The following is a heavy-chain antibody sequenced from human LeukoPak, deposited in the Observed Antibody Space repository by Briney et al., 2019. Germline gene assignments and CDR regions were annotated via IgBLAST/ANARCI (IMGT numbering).Heavy chain of an antibody. CDR2: IYYSGST. V-gene: IGHV4-59*01. CDR3: ARVQRTGGGYYFDY. D-gene: IGHD2-8*02. CDR1: GGSISSYY. J-gene: IGHJ4*02. Sequence: SETLSLTCTVSGGSISSYYWSWIRQPPGKGLEWIGYIYYSGSTNYNPSLKSRVTISVDTSKNQFSLKLSSVTAADTAVYYCARVQRTGGGYYFDYWGQGTLVTVSS.